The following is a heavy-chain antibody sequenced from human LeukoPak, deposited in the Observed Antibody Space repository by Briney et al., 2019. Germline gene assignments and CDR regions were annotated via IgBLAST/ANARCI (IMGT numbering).Heavy chain of an antibody. CDR3: ARRLLVGTTVRPYFDY. D-gene: IGHD1-26*01. CDR1: GFTFSTSA. J-gene: IGHJ4*02. V-gene: IGHV3-23*01. CDR2: ITGGDCGT. Sequence: PGGSLRLSCAASGFTFSTSAISWVRQAPGERVEWVSTITGGDCGTYYADSVKGRFTLSRDNSKHTVYLQMNSLRAENTAVYYCARRLLVGTTVRPYFDYWGQGTLVTVSS.